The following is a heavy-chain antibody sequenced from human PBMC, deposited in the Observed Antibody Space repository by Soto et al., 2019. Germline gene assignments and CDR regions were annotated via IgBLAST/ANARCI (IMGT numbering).Heavy chain of an antibody. CDR3: AKVGGLGSYYCWGMDV. J-gene: IGHJ6*02. D-gene: IGHD3-10*01. CDR1: GFTFDEYA. CDR2: VSWNSDTI. Sequence: EVQLVESGGGLVQPGRSLRLSCVASGFTFDEYAMHWVRQAPGKGLEWVSGVSWNSDTIGYADSVKGRFTISRDNVKNSIYLQMNSLIPEDTALYYCAKVGGLGSYYCWGMDVWGQGTTVTVSS. V-gene: IGHV3-9*01.